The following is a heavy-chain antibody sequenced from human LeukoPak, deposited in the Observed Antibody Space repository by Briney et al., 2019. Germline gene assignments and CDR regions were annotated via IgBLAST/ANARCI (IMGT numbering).Heavy chain of an antibody. Sequence: SVKVSCKASGGTFSSYAISWVRQAPGQGLEWMGRIIPILGIANYAQKFQGRVTITADKSTSTAYMELSSLRSEDTAVYYCTRSDWVVSSGYLFDYWGQGTLVTVSS. CDR3: TRSDWVVSSGYLFDY. CDR1: GGTFSSYA. V-gene: IGHV1-69*04. D-gene: IGHD3-22*01. CDR2: IIPILGIA. J-gene: IGHJ4*02.